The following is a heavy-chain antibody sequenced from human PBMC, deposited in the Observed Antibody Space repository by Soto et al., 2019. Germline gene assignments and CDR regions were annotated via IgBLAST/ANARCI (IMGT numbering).Heavy chain of an antibody. D-gene: IGHD3-3*01. V-gene: IGHV3-48*01. CDR2: ISSSSSTI. CDR3: ARAPEYDFWSGYYTHYYYYYMDV. Sequence: EVQLVESGGGLVQPGGSLRLSCAASGFTFSSYSMNWVRQAPGKGLEWVSYISSSSSTIYYADSVKGRFTISRDNAKHSLYLQMNSLRAEDTAVYYCARAPEYDFWSGYYTHYYYYYMDVWGKGTTVTVSS. J-gene: IGHJ6*03. CDR1: GFTFSSYS.